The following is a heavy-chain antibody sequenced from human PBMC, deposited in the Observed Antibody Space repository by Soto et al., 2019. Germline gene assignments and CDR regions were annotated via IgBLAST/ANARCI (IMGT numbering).Heavy chain of an antibody. CDR2: IIPIFGTA. Sequence: QVQLVQSGAEVKKPGSSVKVSCKASGGTFSSYAISWVRQAPGQGLEWMGGIIPIFGTANYAQKFQGRVTINADESPSTAYMELSSLRSEDTAVYYCARVPTYCGGDCFLYYFDYWGQGTLVTVSS. CDR1: GGTFSSYA. D-gene: IGHD2-21*02. J-gene: IGHJ4*02. CDR3: ARVPTYCGGDCFLYYFDY. V-gene: IGHV1-69*01.